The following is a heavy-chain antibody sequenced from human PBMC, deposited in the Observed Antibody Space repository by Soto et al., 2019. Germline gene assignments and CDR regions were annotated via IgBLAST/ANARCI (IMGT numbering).Heavy chain of an antibody. CDR1: GGSISSYY. D-gene: IGHD2-2*01. Sequence: SETLSLTCTVSGGSISSYYWSWIWQPPGKGLEWIGYIYYSGSTNYNPSLKSRVTISVDTSKNQFSLKLSSVTAADTAVYYCARLTDIVVVPAANYGMDVWGQGTTVT. J-gene: IGHJ6*02. V-gene: IGHV4-59*08. CDR3: ARLTDIVVVPAANYGMDV. CDR2: IYYSGST.